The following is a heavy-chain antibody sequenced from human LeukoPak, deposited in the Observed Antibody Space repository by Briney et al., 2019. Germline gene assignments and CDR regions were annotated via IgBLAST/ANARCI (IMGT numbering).Heavy chain of an antibody. V-gene: IGHV4-59*01. CDR1: GGSISSYY. D-gene: IGHD6-19*01. Sequence: PSETRSLTCTVSGGSISSYYWSWIRQPPGKGLEWIGYIYYSGSTNYNPSLKSRVTISVDTSKNQFSLKLSSVTAADTAVYYCARYSSGFAFWFDPWGQGTLVTVSS. CDR2: IYYSGST. CDR3: ARYSSGFAFWFDP. J-gene: IGHJ5*02.